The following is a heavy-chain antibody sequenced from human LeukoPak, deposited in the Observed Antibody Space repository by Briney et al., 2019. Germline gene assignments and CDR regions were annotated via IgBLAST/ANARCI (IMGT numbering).Heavy chain of an antibody. CDR3: AKSWVAVAGTRYFDY. D-gene: IGHD6-19*01. V-gene: IGHV3-23*01. CDR1: GFSFSTYS. J-gene: IGHJ4*02. Sequence: GGSLRLSCAASGFSFSTYSMNWVRQAPGKGLEWVSAISGSGGSTYYADSVKGRFTISRDNSKNTLYLQMNSLRAEDTAVYYCAKSWVAVAGTRYFDYWGQGTLVTVS. CDR2: ISGSGGST.